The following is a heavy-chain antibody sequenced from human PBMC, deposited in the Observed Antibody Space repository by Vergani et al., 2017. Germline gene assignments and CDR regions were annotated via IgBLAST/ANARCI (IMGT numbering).Heavy chain of an antibody. CDR1: GGTFSSYA. CDR2: IIPILGIA. CDR3: ARGGAYCSGGSCYLDY. D-gene: IGHD2-15*01. V-gene: IGHV1-69*04. Sequence: QVQLVQSGAEVKKPGSSVKVSCKASGGTFSSYAISWVRQAPGQGLEWMGRIIPILGIANYAQKFQGRVTITADKSTSTAYMELSSLRSEDTAVYYCARGGAYCSGGSCYLDYWGQGTLVTVSS. J-gene: IGHJ4*02.